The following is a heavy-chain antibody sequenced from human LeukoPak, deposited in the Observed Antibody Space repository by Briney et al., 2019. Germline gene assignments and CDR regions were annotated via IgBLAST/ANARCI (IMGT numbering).Heavy chain of an antibody. V-gene: IGHV3-23*01. CDR1: GFTFSNYV. D-gene: IGHD2-2*01. J-gene: IGHJ4*02. CDR2: ISGSGTST. CDR3: AKCRVSSTSCYVFDY. Sequence: GGSLRLSCVASGFTFSNYVMNWVRQAPGKGLECVSSISGSGTSTYYADSVKGRFTSSRDNSKNTLYLQMNSLRAEDTAVYYCAKCRVSSTSCYVFDYWGQGTLVTVSS.